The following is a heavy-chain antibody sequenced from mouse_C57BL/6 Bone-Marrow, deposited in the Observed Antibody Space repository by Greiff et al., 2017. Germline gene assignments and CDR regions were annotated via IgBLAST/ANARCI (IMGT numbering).Heavy chain of an antibody. D-gene: IGHD1-1*01. CDR1: GFTFSSYG. CDR2: ISSGGSYT. Sequence: EVQGVESGGDLVKPGGSLKLSCAASGFTFSSYGMSWVRQTPDKRLEWVATISSGGSYTYYPDSVQGRFTISRDNAKNTLYLQMRSLKSEDTAMYYCARHEAYYGSRDFDVWGTGNTVTVSS. J-gene: IGHJ1*03. CDR3: ARHEAYYGSRDFDV. V-gene: IGHV5-6*01.